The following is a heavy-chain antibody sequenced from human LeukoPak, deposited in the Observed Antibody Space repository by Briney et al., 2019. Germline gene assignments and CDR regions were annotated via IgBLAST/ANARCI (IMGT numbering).Heavy chain of an antibody. CDR1: GDSVSSNSAT. CDR2: TYYRSKWYK. Sequence: SQTLSLTCAISGDSVSSNSATWNWIRQSPSRGLEWLGRTYYRSKWYKYYAVSVKGLITINPDTSKNQFSLQLNSVTPEDTAVYSCARGPSYFQHWGRGTLVTVSS. V-gene: IGHV6-1*01. J-gene: IGHJ1*01. CDR3: ARGPSYFQH.